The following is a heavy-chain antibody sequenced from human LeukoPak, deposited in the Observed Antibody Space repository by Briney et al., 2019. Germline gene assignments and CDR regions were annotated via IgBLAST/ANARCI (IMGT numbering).Heavy chain of an antibody. J-gene: IGHJ4*02. D-gene: IGHD3-16*02. CDR3: ARQYDYVWGSYRPYFDY. V-gene: IGHV4-39*01. CDR1: GGSISSSGYY. Sequence: PSETLSLTCTVSGGSISSSGYYWGWIRQPPGKGLEWIGSIYYSGSTYYNPSLKSRVTISVDTSKNQFSLKLSSVTAADTAVYYCARQYDYVWGSYRPYFDYWGQGTLVTASS. CDR2: IYYSGST.